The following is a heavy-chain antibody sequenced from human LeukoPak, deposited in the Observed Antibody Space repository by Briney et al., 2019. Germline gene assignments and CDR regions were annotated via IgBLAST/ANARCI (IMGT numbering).Heavy chain of an antibody. CDR1: GLTFSSSW. Sequence: AGGSLRLSCAASGLTFSSSWVSSVRQAPGKGLEWVDNIKQDGSEKYYVDSVKGRFTISRDTAKNSLYLQMNSLRAEDTAVYYCARGIAAAGRNWFDPWGQGTLVTVSP. CDR2: IKQDGSEK. CDR3: ARGIAAAGRNWFDP. D-gene: IGHD6-13*01. V-gene: IGHV3-7*03. J-gene: IGHJ5*02.